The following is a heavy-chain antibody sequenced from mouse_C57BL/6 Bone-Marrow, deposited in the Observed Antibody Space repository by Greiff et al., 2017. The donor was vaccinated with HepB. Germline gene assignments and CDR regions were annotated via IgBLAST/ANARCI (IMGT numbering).Heavy chain of an antibody. V-gene: IGHV6-3*01. D-gene: IGHD1-1*01. Sequence: DVHLVESGGGLVQPGGSMKLSCVASGFTFSNYWMNWVRQSPEKGLEWVAQIRLKSDNYATHYAESVKGRFTISRDDSKSSVYLQMNNLRAEDTGIYYCTVYYYGSSYYAMDYWGQGTSVTVSS. CDR2: IRLKSDNYAT. CDR3: TVYYYGSSYYAMDY. CDR1: GFTFSNYW. J-gene: IGHJ4*01.